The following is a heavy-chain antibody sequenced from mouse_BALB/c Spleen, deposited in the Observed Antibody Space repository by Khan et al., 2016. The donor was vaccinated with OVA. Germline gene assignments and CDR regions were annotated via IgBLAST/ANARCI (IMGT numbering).Heavy chain of an antibody. CDR3: ARKEVGGYVDY. J-gene: IGHJ2*01. CDR1: GNTLTTYT. CDR2: INPSSVYS. D-gene: IGHD1-3*01. V-gene: IGHV1-4*01. Sequence: QVRLQQSGAELARPGASVKMSCKASGNTLTTYTMHWVKQRPGQGLEWIGYINPSSVYSHYNQKFKDKATLTADKSSSTAYMQLSSQTSEDSAVYYCARKEVGGYVDYWGQGTTLTVSS.